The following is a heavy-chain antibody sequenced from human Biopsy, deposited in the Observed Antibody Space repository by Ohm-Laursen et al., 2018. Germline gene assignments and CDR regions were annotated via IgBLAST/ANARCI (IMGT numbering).Heavy chain of an antibody. CDR1: GGSISSDY. J-gene: IGHJ6*02. CDR2: FYYSGST. V-gene: IGHV4-59*01. CDR3: ARATNSTGWPYYYFYGMDV. Sequence: SQTLSFTCPVSGGSISSDYWSWIRQAPGLGLEWVGYFYYSGSTNYNSFLKSRVTISVDTSKNQFPQRLNSVTAADTAVYYCARATNSTGWPYYYFYGMDVWGQGTTVTVSS. D-gene: IGHD2/OR15-2a*01.